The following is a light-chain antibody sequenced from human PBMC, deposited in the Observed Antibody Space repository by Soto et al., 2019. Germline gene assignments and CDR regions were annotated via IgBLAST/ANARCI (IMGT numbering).Light chain of an antibody. Sequence: EIVLTQSPGTLSLSPGERATLSCRASQSVSSSYLAWYQQKPGQAPRLLIYGASSRATGIPDRFSGSGSGTDFTLTISRLEPEDFAVYYCQQYCSSPPWTFGQGTTVEIK. CDR2: GAS. CDR1: QSVSSSY. CDR3: QQYCSSPPWT. J-gene: IGKJ1*01. V-gene: IGKV3-20*01.